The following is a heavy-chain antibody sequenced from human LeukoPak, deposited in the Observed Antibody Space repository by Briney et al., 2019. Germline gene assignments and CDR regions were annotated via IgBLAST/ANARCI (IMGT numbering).Heavy chain of an antibody. CDR1: GYTFTGYY. Sequence: ASVKVSCKASGYTFTGYYMHWVRQAPGQGLEWMGRINPNSGGTNYAQKFQGRVTMTRDTSMSTAYMELSRLTSDDTAVFYCARTLRDSGDNYWGQGTLVTVSS. CDR3: ARTLRDSGDNY. V-gene: IGHV1-2*06. J-gene: IGHJ4*02. D-gene: IGHD4-17*01. CDR2: INPNSGGT.